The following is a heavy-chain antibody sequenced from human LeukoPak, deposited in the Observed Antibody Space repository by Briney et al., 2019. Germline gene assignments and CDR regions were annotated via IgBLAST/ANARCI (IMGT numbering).Heavy chain of an antibody. CDR2: INADGSST. Sequence: TGGSLRLSCAASGFTFSTYWMHCVRQAPGKGLVWVSLINADGSSTTYADSVKGRFTISRDNAKSTLYLQMNSLRAEDTAVYYCARHRGHTFDYWGQGTLVTVSS. J-gene: IGHJ4*02. CDR1: GFTFSTYW. V-gene: IGHV3-74*01. CDR3: ARHRGHTFDY.